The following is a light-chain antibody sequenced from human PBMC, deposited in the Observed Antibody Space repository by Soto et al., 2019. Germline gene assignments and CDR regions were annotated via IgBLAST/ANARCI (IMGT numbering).Light chain of an antibody. V-gene: IGKV3-20*01. CDR3: QXXGSSPRT. CDR2: GAS. Sequence: EIVLTQSPGTLSLSPGERATLSCRASQSVSSSFLAWYQQKPGQAPRLLIYGASSRATGIPDRFSGSGSGTDFTLTISXLXPEXXAVXXCQXXGSSPRTFGQGTKVEIK. CDR1: QSVSSSF. J-gene: IGKJ1*01.